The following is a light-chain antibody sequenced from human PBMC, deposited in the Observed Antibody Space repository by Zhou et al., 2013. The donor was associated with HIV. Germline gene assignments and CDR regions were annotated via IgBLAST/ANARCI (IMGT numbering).Light chain of an antibody. CDR1: QSISSY. V-gene: IGKV1-39*01. J-gene: IGKJ1*01. Sequence: DIQMTQSPSSLSASVGDRVTITCRASQSISSYLNWYQLKPGKAPKLLIYGSSNLQSGVPSRFGGRGSGTEFTLSINSLQPEDVATYYCQQSYNIPRTFGQGTKVEFK. CDR3: QQSYNIPRT. CDR2: GSS.